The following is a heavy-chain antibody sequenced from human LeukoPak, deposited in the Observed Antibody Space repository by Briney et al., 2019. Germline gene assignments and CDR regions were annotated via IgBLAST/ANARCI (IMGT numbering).Heavy chain of an antibody. D-gene: IGHD3-10*01. CDR3: AKLHPDGSGSYYQPKNFDY. Sequence: GRSLRLSCAASGFTFSSYGLHWVRQAPGKGLEWVAVISYDGSNKYYADSVKGRFTISRDNSKNTLYLQVNSLRAEDTAVYYCAKLHPDGSGSYYQPKNFDYWGQGTLVTVSS. CDR2: ISYDGSNK. CDR1: GFTFSSYG. J-gene: IGHJ4*02. V-gene: IGHV3-30*18.